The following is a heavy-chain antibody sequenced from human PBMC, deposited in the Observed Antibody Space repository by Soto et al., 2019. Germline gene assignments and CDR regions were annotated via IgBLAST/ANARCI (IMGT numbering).Heavy chain of an antibody. J-gene: IGHJ4*02. V-gene: IGHV4-34*01. Sequence: SETLSLTCSVYGESFSGYDWSWIRQHPGKGLEWIGEINHSGSTNYNPSLKSRVTISVDTSKNQFSLKLSSVTAADTAVYYCARGFRMVRGVIDYWGQGTLVTVSS. CDR3: ARGFRMVRGVIDY. CDR2: INHSGST. CDR1: GESFSGYD. D-gene: IGHD3-10*01.